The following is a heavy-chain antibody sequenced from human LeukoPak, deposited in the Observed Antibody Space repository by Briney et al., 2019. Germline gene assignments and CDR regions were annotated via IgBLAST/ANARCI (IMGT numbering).Heavy chain of an antibody. CDR2: ISYDGSNK. CDR1: GFTFSSYA. D-gene: IGHD6-19*01. CDR3: ARDQGASSGWYNYYYYRMDV. J-gene: IGHJ6*02. Sequence: GGSLRLSCAASGFTFSSYAMHWVRQAPGKGLEWVAVISYDGSNKYYADSVKGRFTISRDNSKNTLYLQMNSLRAEDTAVYYCARDQGASSGWYNYYYYRMDVWGQGTTVTVFS. V-gene: IGHV3-30-3*01.